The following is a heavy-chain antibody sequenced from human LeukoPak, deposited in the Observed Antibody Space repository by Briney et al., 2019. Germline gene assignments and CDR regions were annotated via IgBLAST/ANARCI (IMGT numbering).Heavy chain of an antibody. V-gene: IGHV5-51*01. CDR2: IYPGDSDT. J-gene: IGHJ4*02. D-gene: IGHD6-13*01. CDR3: ARRLYSSSSHFDY. CDR1: GYRFSSYW. Sequence: GESLKISCKGSGYRFSSYWVGWGRPMPGKGLEGVGIIYPGDSDTRYSPSFQGQVTISADKSISTAYLQWSSLKASDTAMYYCARRLYSSSSHFDYWGQGTLVTVSS.